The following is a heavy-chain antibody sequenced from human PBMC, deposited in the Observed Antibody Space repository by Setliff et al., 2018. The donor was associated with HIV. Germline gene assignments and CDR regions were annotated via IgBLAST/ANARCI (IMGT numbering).Heavy chain of an antibody. CDR2: IMPIFGPA. V-gene: IGHV1-69*13. CDR3: ARTIGLLWFVELDS. D-gene: IGHD3-10*01. CDR1: GGTFSSYA. Sequence: ASVKVSCKASGGTFSSYAISWVRQAPGQGLEWMGGIMPIFGPANYAQKFQGRVTITRDEFTNTGYMELSSLRSEDTAVYYCARTIGLLWFVELDSWGQGTPVTVSS. J-gene: IGHJ5*01.